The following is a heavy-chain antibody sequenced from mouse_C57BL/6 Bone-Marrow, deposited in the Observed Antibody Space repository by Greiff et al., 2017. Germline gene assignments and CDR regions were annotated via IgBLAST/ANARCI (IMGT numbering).Heavy chain of an antibody. CDR2: ISNLAYSI. CDR1: GFTFSDYG. V-gene: IGHV5-15*01. CDR3: ARQGNYSNYERAMDY. J-gene: IGHJ4*01. Sequence: DVHLVESGGGLVQPGGSLKLSCAASGFTFSDYGMAWVRQAPRKGPEWVAFISNLAYSIYYADTVTGRFTISRENAKNTLYLEMSSLRSEDTAMYYGARQGNYSNYERAMDYWGQGTSVTVSS. D-gene: IGHD2-5*01.